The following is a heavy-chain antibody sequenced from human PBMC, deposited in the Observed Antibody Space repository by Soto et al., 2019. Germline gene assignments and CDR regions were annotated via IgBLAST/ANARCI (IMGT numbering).Heavy chain of an antibody. CDR1: GGTFSSYA. D-gene: IGHD6-13*01. J-gene: IGHJ4*02. CDR3: ARVGTMDSSSWRPLYYFDY. V-gene: IGHV1-69*13. Sequence: GASVKVSCKASGGTFSSYAISWVRQAPGQGLEWMGGIIPIFGTANYAQKFQGRVTITADESTSTAYMELSSLRSEDTAVYYCARVGTMDSSSWRPLYYFDYWGQGTLVTVSS. CDR2: IIPIFGTA.